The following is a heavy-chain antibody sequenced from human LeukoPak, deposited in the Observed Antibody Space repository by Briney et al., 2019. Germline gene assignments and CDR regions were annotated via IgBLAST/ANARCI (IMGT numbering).Heavy chain of an antibody. CDR1: GFTFSSFA. D-gene: IGHD3-10*01. CDR3: ARGGPPITMVRGAPDY. V-gene: IGHV3-64*01. Sequence: GGSLRLSCAASGFTFSSFAMHWVRQAPGKGLEYVSAISSNGGSTYYANSVKGRFTISRDNSKNTLYLQMGSLRAEDMAVYYCARGGPPITMVRGAPDYWGQGTLVTVSS. J-gene: IGHJ4*02. CDR2: ISSNGGST.